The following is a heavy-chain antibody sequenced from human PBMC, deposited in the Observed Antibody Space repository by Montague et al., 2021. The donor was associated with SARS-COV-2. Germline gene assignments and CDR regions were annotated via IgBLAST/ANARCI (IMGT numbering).Heavy chain of an antibody. CDR1: GFTFSNYS. V-gene: IGHV3-21*01. CDR3: ARERTVVIITGYYYYGVDV. J-gene: IGHJ6*02. D-gene: IGHD3-10*01. CDR2: ISSSSSYI. Sequence: SLRLSCAASGFTFSNYSMNWVRQAPGKGLEWVSSISSSSSYIYYADSVKGRFTISRDNAKNSLYLQMNSLRAEDTAVYFCARERTVVIITGYYYYGVDVWGQGTTVTVSS.